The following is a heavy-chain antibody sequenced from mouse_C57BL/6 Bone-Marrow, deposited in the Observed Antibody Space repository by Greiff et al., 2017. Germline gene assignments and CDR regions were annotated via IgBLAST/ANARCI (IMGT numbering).Heavy chain of an antibody. CDR2: IRNKANGYTT. CDR3: ARSPHGHSTRGLFAY. CDR1: GFTFTDYY. V-gene: IGHV7-3*01. Sequence: EVHLVESGGGLVQPGGSLSLSCAASGFTFTDYYMSWVRQPPGKALEWLGFIRNKANGYTTEYSASVKGRFTISRDNSKSILYLQMNALRAEDSATYYGARSPHGHSTRGLFAYWGQGTLVTVSA. J-gene: IGHJ3*01.